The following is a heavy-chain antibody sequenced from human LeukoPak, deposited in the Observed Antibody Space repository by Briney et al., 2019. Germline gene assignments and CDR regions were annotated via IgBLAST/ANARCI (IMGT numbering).Heavy chain of an antibody. V-gene: IGHV3-21*06. J-gene: IGHJ4*02. CDR2: IGGGTTYT. D-gene: IGHD2-15*01. CDR3: AREWITCSDLHCYPAFGY. Sequence: GGSLRLSCAASGFTFSSFGMNWVRQAPGKGLEWVSSIGGGTTYTFYADSVKGRFTISRDNAKNSLYLEMSNLRAEDTGFYYCAREWITCSDLHCYPAFGYWGQGALVTVSS. CDR1: GFTFSSFG.